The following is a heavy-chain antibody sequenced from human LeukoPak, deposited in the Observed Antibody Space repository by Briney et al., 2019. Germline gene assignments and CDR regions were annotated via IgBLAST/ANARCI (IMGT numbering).Heavy chain of an antibody. CDR2: IYYSGST. CDR3: ARSPVRSDSSGYYREARWFDP. Sequence: SETLSLTCTVSGGSISSGGYYWSWIRQHPGKGLEWIGYIYYSGSTYYNPSLKSRVTISVDTSKNQFSLKLSSVTAADTAVYYCARSPVRSDSSGYYREARWFDPWGQGTLVTVSS. CDR1: GGSISSGGYY. V-gene: IGHV4-31*03. J-gene: IGHJ5*02. D-gene: IGHD3-22*01.